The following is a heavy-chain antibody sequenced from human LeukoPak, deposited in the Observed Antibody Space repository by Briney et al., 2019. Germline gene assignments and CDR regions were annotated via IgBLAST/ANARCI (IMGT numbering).Heavy chain of an antibody. Sequence: GGSLRLSCTASGFTFSSYTMSWVRQAPGKGLKWVSTISTGGGNTYYADSVQGRFTVSRDDSKNTLYLQMNSLRAEDTAVYYCAKDGGLWVSAHWGDAWGRGTLVTVSS. V-gene: IGHV3-23*01. D-gene: IGHD7-27*01. J-gene: IGHJ5*02. CDR1: GFTFSSYT. CDR3: AKDGGLWVSAHWGDA. CDR2: ISTGGGNT.